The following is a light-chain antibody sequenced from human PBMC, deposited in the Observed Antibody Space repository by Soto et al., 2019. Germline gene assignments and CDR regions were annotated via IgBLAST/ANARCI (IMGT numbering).Light chain of an antibody. V-gene: IGKV3-20*01. CDR2: GAS. CDR3: HQRQSWPRT. J-gene: IGKJ1*01. Sequence: DIVLTQSPGSLSLSPGERVTLSCRASQSVTISYLAWYQQKPGQAPRLLIYGASSRATGIPDRFSGSGSGTDFTLTISDVQPEDFALYYCHQRQSWPRTFGQGTKVDIK. CDR1: QSVTISY.